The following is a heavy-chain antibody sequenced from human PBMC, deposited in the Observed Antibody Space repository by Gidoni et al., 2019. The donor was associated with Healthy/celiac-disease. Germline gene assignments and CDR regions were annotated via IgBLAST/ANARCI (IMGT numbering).Heavy chain of an antibody. Sequence: QVQLVESGGGVVQPGRSLRLSCAASGFTFSSYGMHWVRQAPGKGLEWVAVIWYDGSNKYYADSVKGRFIISRDNSKNTLYLQMNSLRAEDTAVYYCARDITIFGLDAFDIWGQGTMVTVSS. D-gene: IGHD3-3*01. V-gene: IGHV3-33*01. J-gene: IGHJ3*02. CDR3: ARDITIFGLDAFDI. CDR1: GFTFSSYG. CDR2: IWYDGSNK.